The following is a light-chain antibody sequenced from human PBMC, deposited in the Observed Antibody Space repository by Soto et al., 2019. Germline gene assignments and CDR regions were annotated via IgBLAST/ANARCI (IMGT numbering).Light chain of an antibody. CDR3: SSYTSSSTLV. J-gene: IGLJ1*01. V-gene: IGLV2-14*01. CDR1: SSDVGGYNY. Sequence: QSVLTQPASVSGSPGKSITISCTGTSSDVGGYNYVSWYQQHPGKAPKLMIYEVSNRPSGVSNRFSGSKSGNTASLTISGLQAEDEADCYCSSYTSSSTLVFGTGTKVTVL. CDR2: EVS.